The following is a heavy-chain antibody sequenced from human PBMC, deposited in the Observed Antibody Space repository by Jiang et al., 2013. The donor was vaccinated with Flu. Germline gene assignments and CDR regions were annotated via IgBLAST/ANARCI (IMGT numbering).Heavy chain of an antibody. V-gene: IGHV1-46*01. J-gene: IGHJ6*02. D-gene: IGHD6-13*01. Sequence: SYAQKFQGRVTMTRDTSTSTVYMELSSLRSEDTAVYYCARLIADSSSWDTYGMDVWGQGTTVTVSS. CDR3: ARLIADSSSWDTYGMDV.